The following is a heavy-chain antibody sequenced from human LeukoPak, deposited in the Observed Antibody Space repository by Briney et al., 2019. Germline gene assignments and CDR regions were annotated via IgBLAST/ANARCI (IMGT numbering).Heavy chain of an antibody. CDR2: INSDGSST. CDR3: AREREYNYGHMLGY. D-gene: IGHD5-18*01. J-gene: IGHJ4*02. CDR1: GFTFSSYW. V-gene: IGHV3-74*01. Sequence: GGSLRLSCAASGFTFSSYWMHWVRQAPGKGLVWVSRINSDGSSTSYADSVKGRFTISRDNAKISLYLQMNSLRAEDTAVYYCAREREYNYGHMLGYWGQGTLVTVSS.